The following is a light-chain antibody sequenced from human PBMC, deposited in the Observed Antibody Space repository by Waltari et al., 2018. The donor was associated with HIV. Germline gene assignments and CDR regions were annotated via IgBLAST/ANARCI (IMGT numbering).Light chain of an antibody. V-gene: IGLV3-1*01. Sequence: DLSQPASVSVSPGQTATVTCSGDKLGNRFVCWYRQKSGQSPELIIYQDSRRPSGISDRFSDSTSGNKATLTIRGTQSIDEGDYYCQAWDSNTFVFGSGTRVTVL. CDR3: QAWDSNTFV. J-gene: IGLJ1*01. CDR1: KLGNRF. CDR2: QDS.